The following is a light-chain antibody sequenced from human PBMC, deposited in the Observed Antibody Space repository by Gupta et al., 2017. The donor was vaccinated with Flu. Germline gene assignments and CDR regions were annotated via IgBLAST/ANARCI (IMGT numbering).Light chain of an antibody. Sequence: EIVFTQSPPTLYLSPGERATLSCRASQRVSSYLAWYQQKPGQAPRLLIYDASTRATGIPARFSGSGSGTDFTLTISSLEPEDFAVYYCQQRSNGPPAFGQGTRLEIK. CDR3: QQRSNGPPA. CDR1: QRVSSY. J-gene: IGKJ5*01. CDR2: DAS. V-gene: IGKV3-11*01.